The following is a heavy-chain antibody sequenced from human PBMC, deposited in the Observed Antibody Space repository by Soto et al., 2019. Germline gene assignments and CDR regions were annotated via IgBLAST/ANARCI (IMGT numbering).Heavy chain of an antibody. D-gene: IGHD3-3*01. V-gene: IGHV4-31*03. CDR3: ARWWSGSRQGFDP. CDR1: GGSISSGDYY. J-gene: IGHJ5*02. Sequence: QVQLQESGPGLVKPSQTLSLTCTVSGGSISSGDYYWSWIRPHPGKGLEWIGYIYYSGSTYYNPSLKRRVTISVDTSKNQLSLKLSSVTAADTAVYYCARWWSGSRQGFDPWGQGTLVTVSS. CDR2: IYYSGST.